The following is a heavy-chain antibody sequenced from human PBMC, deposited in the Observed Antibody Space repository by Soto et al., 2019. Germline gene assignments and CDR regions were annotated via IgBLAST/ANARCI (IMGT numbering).Heavy chain of an antibody. V-gene: IGHV4-34*01. CDR3: ARYGGTSIWYFDI. J-gene: IGHJ2*01. CDR1: GASFAGYY. CDR2: VSHSGIA. D-gene: IGHD2-15*01. Sequence: QVQLQQWGAGLLKPSETLSLTCTVYGASFAGYYWTWLRQSPGKGLEWIGEVSHSGIAKYNPSLGSRVTISLDTSNNQFSLDLTSVSAAETAVYYCARYGGTSIWYFDIWGRGTLVSVSS.